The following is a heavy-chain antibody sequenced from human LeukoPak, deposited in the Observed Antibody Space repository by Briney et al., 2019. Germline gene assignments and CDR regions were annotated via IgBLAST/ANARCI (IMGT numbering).Heavy chain of an antibody. V-gene: IGHV4-59*01. D-gene: IGHD3-22*01. CDR1: GGSIRSYF. Sequence: SETLSLTCTVSGGSIRSYFWSWIRQPPGKGLEWIGYISYSGSTNYNPSLKSRVTISVDTSKNQFSLKLSSVTAADTAVYYCAREVKDYYYDSSGYFNYWGQGTLVTVSS. J-gene: IGHJ4*02. CDR3: AREVKDYYYDSSGYFNY. CDR2: ISYSGST.